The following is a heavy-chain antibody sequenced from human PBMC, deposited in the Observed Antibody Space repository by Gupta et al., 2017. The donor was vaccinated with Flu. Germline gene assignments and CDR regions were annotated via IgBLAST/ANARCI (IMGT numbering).Heavy chain of an antibody. CDR2: IKQDGSEK. Sequence: EVQLVESGGGLVQPGGSLRLSCAASGFTFSSYWMSWVRQAPGKGLEWVANIKQDGSEKYYVDSVKGRFTISRDNAKNSLYLQMNSLRAEDTAVYYCARESIAAAGGYYYYYMDVWGKGTTVTVSS. CDR1: GFTFSSYW. CDR3: ARESIAAAGGYYYYYMDV. D-gene: IGHD6-13*01. V-gene: IGHV3-7*01. J-gene: IGHJ6*03.